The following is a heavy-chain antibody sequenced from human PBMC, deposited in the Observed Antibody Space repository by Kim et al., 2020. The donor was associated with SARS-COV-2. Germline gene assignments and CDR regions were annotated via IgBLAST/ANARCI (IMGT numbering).Heavy chain of an antibody. D-gene: IGHD1-26*01. J-gene: IGHJ6*02. CDR1: GFTFSSYS. Sequence: GGSLRLSCAASGFTFSSYSMNWVRQAPGKGLEWVSSISSSSSYIYYADSVKGRFTISRDNAKNSLYLQMNSLIAEDTAVYYCARLVGSYYFVYYYYGMDVWGQGTTVTVSS. CDR2: ISSSSSYI. V-gene: IGHV3-21*01. CDR3: ARLVGSYYFVYYYYGMDV.